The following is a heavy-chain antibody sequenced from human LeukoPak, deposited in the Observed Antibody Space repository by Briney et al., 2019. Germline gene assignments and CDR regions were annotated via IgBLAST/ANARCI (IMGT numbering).Heavy chain of an antibody. CDR1: GDSISSYY. J-gene: IGHJ4*02. CDR2: IYYSGST. V-gene: IGHV4-59*01. CDR3: ARDKRGDGYGDFDY. D-gene: IGHD5-24*01. Sequence: SETLSLTCTVSGDSISSYYWSWIRQPPGKRLEWIGYIYYSGSTNYNPSLKSRVTMSVDTSKNQFSLRLSSVTAADTAVYYCARDKRGDGYGDFDYWGQGTLVTVSS.